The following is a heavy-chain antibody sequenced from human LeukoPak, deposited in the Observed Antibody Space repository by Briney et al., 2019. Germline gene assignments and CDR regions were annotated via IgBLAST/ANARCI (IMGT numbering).Heavy chain of an antibody. V-gene: IGHV1-18*01. CDR3: ASSRSGWYWDFDY. CDR2: INAYNGNT. CDR1: GYTFTSYG. J-gene: IGHJ4*02. D-gene: IGHD6-19*01. Sequence: ASVKVTRKASGYTFTSYGISWVRQAPGQGLGWMGWINAYNGNTNNAQKLQGRGTMTTDTSTSTAYMELRSRRSDDTAGYYCASSRSGWYWDFDYWGQGTLVTVSS.